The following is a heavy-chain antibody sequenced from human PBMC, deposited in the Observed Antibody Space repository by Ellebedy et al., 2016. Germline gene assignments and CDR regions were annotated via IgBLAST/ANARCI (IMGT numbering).Heavy chain of an antibody. Sequence: GSLRLXCTVSGGSISSYYWSWIRQPPGKGLEWIGYIYYSGSTNYNPSLKSRVTISVDTSKNQFSLRLSSVTAADTAVYYCARVNMVRGVRYFDYWGQGTLVTVSS. D-gene: IGHD3-10*01. CDR3: ARVNMVRGVRYFDY. CDR1: GGSISSYY. J-gene: IGHJ4*02. V-gene: IGHV4-59*01. CDR2: IYYSGST.